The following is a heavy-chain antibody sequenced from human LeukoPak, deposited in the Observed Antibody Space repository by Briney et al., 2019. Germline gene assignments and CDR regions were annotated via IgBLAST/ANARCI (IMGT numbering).Heavy chain of an antibody. J-gene: IGHJ4*02. CDR1: GFTFSSYA. Sequence: GGSLRLSCAASGFTFSSYAMSWVRQPPGKGLEWVSAISGSGGSTYYADSVKGRFSISRDNSKNTLYLQMNSLRAEDTAVYYCAKGGGSSSWYATYDYWGQGTLVTVSS. CDR2: ISGSGGST. V-gene: IGHV3-23*01. CDR3: AKGGGSSSWYATYDY. D-gene: IGHD6-13*01.